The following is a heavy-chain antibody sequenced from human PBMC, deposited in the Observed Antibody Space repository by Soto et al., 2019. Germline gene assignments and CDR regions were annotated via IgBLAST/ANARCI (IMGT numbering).Heavy chain of an antibody. CDR1: GYSISSGYY. J-gene: IGHJ4*02. D-gene: IGHD3-22*01. CDR3: AGRGRLYYYDSSGYYGY. CDR2: IYHSGST. Sequence: KTSETLSLTCAVSGYSISSGYYWGWIRQPPGEGLEWIGSIYHSGSTYYNPSLKSRVTISVDTSKNQFSLKLSSVTAADTAVYYCAGRGRLYYYDSSGYYGYWGQGTLVTVSS. V-gene: IGHV4-38-2*01.